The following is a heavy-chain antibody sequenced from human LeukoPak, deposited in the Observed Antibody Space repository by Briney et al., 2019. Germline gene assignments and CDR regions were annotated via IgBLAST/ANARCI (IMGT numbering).Heavy chain of an antibody. J-gene: IGHJ6*02. CDR1: GFTVSSNY. D-gene: IGHD4-17*01. V-gene: IGHV3-53*01. Sequence: GGSLRLSCAASGFTVSSNYMSWVRQAPGKGLEWVSVIYSGGSTYYADSVKGRFTISRDNSKNTLYLQMNSLRAEDTAVYYCARELYGDGSTPQKYYYYYYGMDVWGQGTTVTVSS. CDR3: ARELYGDGSTPQKYYYYYYGMDV. CDR2: IYSGGST.